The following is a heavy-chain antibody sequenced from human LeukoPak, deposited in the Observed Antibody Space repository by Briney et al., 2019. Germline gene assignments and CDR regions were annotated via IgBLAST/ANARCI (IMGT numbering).Heavy chain of an antibody. CDR3: ARVSYDSSGYYYYYFDY. V-gene: IGHV4-59*01. CDR2: IYYSGST. D-gene: IGHD3-22*01. Sequence: SETLSLTCTVSGGSISSYYWSWIRQPPGKGLEWIGYIYYSGSTNYNPSLKSRVTISVDTSKNQFSLKLSSVTAADTAVYYCARVSYDSSGYYYYYFDYWGRGTLVTVSS. J-gene: IGHJ4*02. CDR1: GGSISSYY.